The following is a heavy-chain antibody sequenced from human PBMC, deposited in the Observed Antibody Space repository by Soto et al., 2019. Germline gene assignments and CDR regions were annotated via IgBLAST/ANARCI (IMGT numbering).Heavy chain of an antibody. Sequence: ASVKVSGKASGYTFTSYGISWVRQAPGQGLEWMGWISAYNGNTNYAQKLQGRVTMTTDTSTSTAYMELRSLRSDDTAVYYCARGCSSTGCPYYYYYGMDVWGQGTTVTVSS. CDR2: ISAYNGNT. CDR1: GYTFTSYG. J-gene: IGHJ6*02. D-gene: IGHD2-2*01. V-gene: IGHV1-18*01. CDR3: ARGCSSTGCPYYYYYGMDV.